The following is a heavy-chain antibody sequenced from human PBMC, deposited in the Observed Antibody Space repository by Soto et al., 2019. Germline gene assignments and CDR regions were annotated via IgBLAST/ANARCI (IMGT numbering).Heavy chain of an antibody. Sequence: ASVKVSCKASGYTFTGYFMHWVRQAPGEGLEWVGWINPNSGATKYAPTFQGRVTMTRDTSNRTAYLELSRLTSDDTAIYYCARCGGTTLAPLPWGQGTPVTVAS. J-gene: IGHJ5*02. V-gene: IGHV1-2*02. CDR3: ARCGGTTLAPLP. CDR1: GYTFTGYF. CDR2: INPNSGAT. D-gene: IGHD3-16*01.